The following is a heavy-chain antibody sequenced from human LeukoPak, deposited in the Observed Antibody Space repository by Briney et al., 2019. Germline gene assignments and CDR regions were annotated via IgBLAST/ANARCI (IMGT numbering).Heavy chain of an antibody. Sequence: SVEVSCKASGYTFTSYAISWVRQAPGQGLEWMGGIIPIFGTANYAQKFQGRVTITADESTSTAYMELSSLRSEDTAVYYCARVVGEGVEPLLLNWGQGTLVTVSS. CDR3: ARVVGEGVEPLLLN. J-gene: IGHJ4*02. V-gene: IGHV1-69*13. CDR1: GYTFTSYA. CDR2: IIPIFGTA. D-gene: IGHD3-16*01.